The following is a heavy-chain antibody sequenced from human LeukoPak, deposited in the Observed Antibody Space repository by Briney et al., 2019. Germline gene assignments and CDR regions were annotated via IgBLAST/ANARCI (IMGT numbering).Heavy chain of an antibody. Sequence: GGSLRLSCAASGFTFSSYAMSWVRQAPGKELEWVSAISGSGGSTYYADSVKGRFTISRDNSKNTLYLQMNSLRAEDTAVYYCAKDIRGYETSNDYWGQGTLVTVSS. D-gene: IGHD5-12*01. CDR1: GFTFSSYA. CDR3: AKDIRGYETSNDY. V-gene: IGHV3-23*01. J-gene: IGHJ4*02. CDR2: ISGSGGST.